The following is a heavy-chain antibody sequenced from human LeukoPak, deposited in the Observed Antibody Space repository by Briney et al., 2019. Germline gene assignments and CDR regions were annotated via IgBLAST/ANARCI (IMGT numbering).Heavy chain of an antibody. D-gene: IGHD6-19*01. J-gene: IGHJ3*02. CDR3: ARESVYSSGWFNAFDI. Sequence: PGGSLRLSCAASGFSFSNYAMHWVRQAPGKGLEWVSYISGISSTIYYADSVKGRFTISRDNAKNSLYLQMNSLRAEDTAVYYCARESVYSSGWFNAFDIWGQGTMVTVSS. CDR2: ISGISSTI. CDR1: GFSFSNYA. V-gene: IGHV3-48*04.